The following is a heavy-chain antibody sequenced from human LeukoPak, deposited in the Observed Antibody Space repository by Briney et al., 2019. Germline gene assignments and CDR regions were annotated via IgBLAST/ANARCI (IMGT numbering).Heavy chain of an antibody. CDR3: AKAPLYYDYWQYYFDY. V-gene: IGHV3-23*01. CDR2: VSVTGGST. CDR1: GFTFSSYA. Sequence: GXSXXLSCAXXGFTFSSYAXSWVRQAPGKGLXWVSAVSVTGGSTYYGDSVKGRFTISRDNSKNTLYLQMNSLRAEDTAVYYCAKAPLYYDYWQYYFDYWGQGTLVTVSS. D-gene: IGHD3-22*01. J-gene: IGHJ4*02.